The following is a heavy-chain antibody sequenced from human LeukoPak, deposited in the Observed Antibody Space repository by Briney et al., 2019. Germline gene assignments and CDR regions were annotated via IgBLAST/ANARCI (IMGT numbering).Heavy chain of an antibody. CDR1: GFTFSSYG. J-gene: IGHJ4*02. CDR3: ASSWAYFDS. D-gene: IGHD6-13*01. CDR2: ISYDGSNK. V-gene: IGHV3-30*03. Sequence: GSLRLSCAASGFTFSSYGMHWVRQAPGKGLEWVAVISYDGSNKYYADSVKGRFTISRDNSKNTLYLQMNSLRAEDTAVYYCASSWAYFDSWGQGTLVTVSS.